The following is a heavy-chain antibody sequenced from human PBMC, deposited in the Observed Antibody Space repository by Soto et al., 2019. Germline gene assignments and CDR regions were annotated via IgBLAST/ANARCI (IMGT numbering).Heavy chain of an antibody. CDR2: ISAYNGNT. V-gene: IGHV1-18*01. D-gene: IGHD3-10*01. J-gene: IGHJ5*02. CDR1: GYTFTSYG. Sequence: ASVKVSCKASGYTFTSYGISWVRQAPGQGLEWMGWISAYNGNTDYAQKLQGRVTMTTDTSTSTAYMELRSLRSDDTAVYYCAREVSGYYGSGSYYNTRYNWFDPWGQGTLVTVSS. CDR3: AREVSGYYGSGSYYNTRYNWFDP.